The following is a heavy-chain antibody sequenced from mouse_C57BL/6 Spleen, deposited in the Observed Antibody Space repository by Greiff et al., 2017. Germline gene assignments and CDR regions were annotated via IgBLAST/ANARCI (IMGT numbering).Heavy chain of an antibody. CDR3: ENDYGDNEYYNTKGC. J-gene: IGHJ4*01. CDR2: IYPGDGDT. CDR1: GYAFSSSW. Sequence: QVQLQQSGPELVKPGASVKISCKASGYAFSSSWMNWVKQRPGQGLEWIGRIYPGDGDTNYNGKFKGKATLTADKSSSTAYMQLSSLTSADSAVYVCENDYGDNEYYNTKGCWGKGTTVTVST. V-gene: IGHV1-82*01. D-gene: IGHD2-13*01.